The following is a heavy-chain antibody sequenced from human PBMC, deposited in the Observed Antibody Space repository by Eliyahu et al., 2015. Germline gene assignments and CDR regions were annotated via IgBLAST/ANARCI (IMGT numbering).Heavy chain of an antibody. CDR2: MHSTGSS. Sequence: QVQLQESGPGLVKPSQTLSLTCTVSGVSIKNGGYYWTWIRQPAGKGLEWVWDMHSTGSSNHNPSLKSRVTISADTSKKQFSLSLTSVTATDTAVYYCARFVQWSPPGYFDSWGQGTLVTVSS. D-gene: IGHD3-3*01. CDR3: ARFVQWSPPGYFDS. J-gene: IGHJ4*02. V-gene: IGHV4-61*02. CDR1: GVSIKNGGYY.